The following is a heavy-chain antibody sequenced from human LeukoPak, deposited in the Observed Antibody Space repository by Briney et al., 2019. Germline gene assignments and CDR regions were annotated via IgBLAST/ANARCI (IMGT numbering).Heavy chain of an antibody. CDR1: GGSISSGGYY. CDR2: IYYSGST. V-gene: IGHV4-31*03. D-gene: IGHD3-22*01. CDR3: ARDRRYYDSSGYYYIHAFDI. J-gene: IGHJ3*02. Sequence: SQTLSLTCTVSGGSISSGGYYWSWIRQHPGKGLEWIGYIYYSGSTYYNPSLKSRVTISVDTSKNQFSLKLSSVTAADTAVYYCARDRRYYDSSGYYYIHAFDIWGQGTMVTVSS.